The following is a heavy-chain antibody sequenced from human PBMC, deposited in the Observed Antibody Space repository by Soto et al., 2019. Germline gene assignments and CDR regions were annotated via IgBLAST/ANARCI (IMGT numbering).Heavy chain of an antibody. CDR3: AAASGYSYGAYYYGMDV. V-gene: IGHV1-69*01. Sequence: QVQLVQSGAEVKKPGSSVKVSCKASGGTFSSCAISWVRQAPGQGLEWMGGIIPIFGTANYAQKFQGRVTITAEESTSTAYMELSSLRSEDTAVYYCAAASGYSYGAYYYGMDVWGQGTTVTVSS. CDR2: IIPIFGTA. CDR1: GGTFSSCA. J-gene: IGHJ6*02. D-gene: IGHD5-18*01.